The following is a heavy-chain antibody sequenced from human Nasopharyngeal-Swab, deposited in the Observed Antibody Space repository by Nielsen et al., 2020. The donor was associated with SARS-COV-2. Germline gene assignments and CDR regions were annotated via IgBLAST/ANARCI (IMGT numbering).Heavy chain of an antibody. D-gene: IGHD3-10*01. V-gene: IGHV4-34*01. Sequence: GSLRLSCAVYGGSFSGYYWSWIRKPPGQGMEWIGEINHSGSTNYNPSLKSRVTISVDTSKNQFSLKLSSVTAADTAVYYCARGKTTMVRGVIISNYYYYMDVWGKGTTVTVSS. J-gene: IGHJ6*03. CDR1: GGSFSGYY. CDR2: INHSGST. CDR3: ARGKTTMVRGVIISNYYYYMDV.